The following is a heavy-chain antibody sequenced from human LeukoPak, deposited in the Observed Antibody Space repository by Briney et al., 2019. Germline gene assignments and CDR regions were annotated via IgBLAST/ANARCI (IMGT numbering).Heavy chain of an antibody. CDR2: ISGSGGST. Sequence: GGSLRLSCAASGFTFSSYAMSWVRQAPGEGLEWVSAISGSGGSTYYADSVKGRFTISRDNSKNTLYLQMNSLRAEDTAVYYCAKDRLLYDFWSGYYKVNYYYGMDVWGQGTTVTVSS. J-gene: IGHJ6*02. CDR1: GFTFSSYA. D-gene: IGHD3-3*01. V-gene: IGHV3-23*01. CDR3: AKDRLLYDFWSGYYKVNYYYGMDV.